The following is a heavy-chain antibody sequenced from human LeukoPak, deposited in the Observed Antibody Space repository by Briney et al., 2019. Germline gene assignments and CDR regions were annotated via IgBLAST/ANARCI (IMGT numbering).Heavy chain of an antibody. Sequence: SETLSLTCAVYGGSFSGYYWSWIRQPPGKGLEWIGYIYYSGSTNYNPSLKSRVTISVDTSKNQFSLKLSSVTAADTAVYYCARHKSIAVAGFDYWGQGTLVTVSS. CDR1: GGSFSGYY. V-gene: IGHV4-59*08. J-gene: IGHJ4*02. CDR3: ARHKSIAVAGFDY. CDR2: IYYSGST. D-gene: IGHD6-19*01.